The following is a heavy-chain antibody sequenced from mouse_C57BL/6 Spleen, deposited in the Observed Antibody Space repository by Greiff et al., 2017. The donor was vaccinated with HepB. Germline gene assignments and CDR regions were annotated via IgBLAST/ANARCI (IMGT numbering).Heavy chain of an antibody. CDR2: INPGSGGT. V-gene: IGHV1-54*01. CDR1: GYAFPNYL. CDR3: ARSDYDDETGFDY. J-gene: IGHJ2*01. D-gene: IGHD2-4*01. Sequence: QVQLQQSGAELVRPGTSVKVSCKASGYAFPNYLIEWVKQRPGQGLEWIGVINPGSGGTNYNEKFKGKATLTADKSSSTAYMQLSSLTSEDSAVYFCARSDYDDETGFDYWGQGTTLTVSS.